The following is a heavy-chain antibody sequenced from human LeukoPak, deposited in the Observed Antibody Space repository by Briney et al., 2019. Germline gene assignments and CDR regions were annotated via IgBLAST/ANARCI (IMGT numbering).Heavy chain of an antibody. CDR3: ARENWGAFDC. Sequence: GGSLRLSCAASGFTFSSYSMNWVRQAPGKGLEWVSAIFKSGTTYYADSVKDRFTISRDNSKNTLYLQVNSLRAEDTAVYYCARENWGAFDCWGQGTLVTVSS. CDR2: IFKSGTT. CDR1: GFTFSSYS. V-gene: IGHV3-66*01. D-gene: IGHD7-27*01. J-gene: IGHJ4*02.